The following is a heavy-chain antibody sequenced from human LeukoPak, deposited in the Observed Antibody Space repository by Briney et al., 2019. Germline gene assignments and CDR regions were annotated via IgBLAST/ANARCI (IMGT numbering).Heavy chain of an antibody. CDR1: GFTFSSYE. V-gene: IGHV3-48*03. Sequence: GGSLRLSCAASGFTFSSYEMNWVRQAPGKGLEWVSYISSSGSTIYYADSVKGRFTISRDKAKNSLYLQMNSLRAEDTAVYYCARQIYLGKIIVATTNYFDYWGQGTLVTVSS. CDR3: ARQIYLGKIIVATTNYFDY. CDR2: ISSSGSTI. D-gene: IGHD5-12*01. J-gene: IGHJ4*02.